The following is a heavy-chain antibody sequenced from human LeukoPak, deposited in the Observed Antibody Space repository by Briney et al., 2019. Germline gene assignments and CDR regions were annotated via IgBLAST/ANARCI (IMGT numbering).Heavy chain of an antibody. D-gene: IGHD6-13*01. CDR2: ISSSSSYI. J-gene: IGHJ3*02. Sequence: PGGSLRLSCAASGFTFSSYSMNWVRQAPGKGLEWVSSISSSSSYIYYAGSVKGRFTISRDNAKNSLYLQMNSLRAEDTAVYYCVSPGYSSSWYSDAFDIWGQGTMVTVSS. CDR1: GFTFSSYS. V-gene: IGHV3-21*01. CDR3: VSPGYSSSWYSDAFDI.